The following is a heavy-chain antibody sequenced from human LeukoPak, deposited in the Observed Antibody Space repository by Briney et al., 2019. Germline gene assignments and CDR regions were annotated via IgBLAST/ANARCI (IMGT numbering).Heavy chain of an antibody. Sequence: GGSLRLSCVVSGITLSNYGMSWVRQAPGKGLEWVSGISERGGSTNYADSVKGRFIISRDTSKNTVYLQMNSLRVEDTAVYYCARDPSSTSGYFDYWGQGTLVIVSS. J-gene: IGHJ4*02. CDR1: GITLSNYG. CDR2: ISERGGST. D-gene: IGHD2-2*01. CDR3: ARDPSSTSGYFDY. V-gene: IGHV3-23*01.